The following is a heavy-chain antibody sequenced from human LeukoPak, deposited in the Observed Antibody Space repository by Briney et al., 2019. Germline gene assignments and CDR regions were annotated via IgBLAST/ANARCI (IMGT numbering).Heavy chain of an antibody. J-gene: IGHJ4*02. CDR1: GYTFSDYY. V-gene: IGHV1-2*02. CDR3: AKAYRYSGSYSVFDY. D-gene: IGHD1-26*01. CDR2: INPNNGGS. Sequence: ASVKVSCKASGYTFSDYYMHWVRQAPGQGLEWMGWINPNNGGSNYAQKFQGRVTMTRDTSISTAYMELFRVTSDDTAVYYCAKAYRYSGSYSVFDYWGQGTLVTVSS.